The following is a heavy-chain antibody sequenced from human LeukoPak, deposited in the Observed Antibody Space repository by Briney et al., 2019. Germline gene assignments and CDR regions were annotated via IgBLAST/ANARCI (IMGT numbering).Heavy chain of an antibody. CDR1: GFTFSNYG. J-gene: IGHJ3*02. Sequence: SGGSLRLSCAASGFTFSNYGMSWVRQAPGKGLEWVSGISGSGGSTYYADSVKGRFTISRDNSKNTLYLQMNSLRAEDTAVYYCAKIGWDDAFDIWGQGTMVTVSS. V-gene: IGHV3-23*01. CDR3: AKIGWDDAFDI. D-gene: IGHD6-19*01. CDR2: ISGSGGST.